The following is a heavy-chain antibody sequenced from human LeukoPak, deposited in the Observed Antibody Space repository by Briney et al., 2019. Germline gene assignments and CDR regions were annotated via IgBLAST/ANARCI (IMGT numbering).Heavy chain of an antibody. D-gene: IGHD6-6*01. V-gene: IGHV1-69*04. Sequence: SVKVSCKASGGTFSSYAISWVRQAPGQGLEWMGRIIPIFGIANYAQKFQGRVTITADKSTSTAYMELSSLGSEDTAVYYCARDGRSSSSADTFDYWGQGTLVTVSS. CDR1: GGTFSSYA. CDR2: IIPIFGIA. CDR3: ARDGRSSSSADTFDY. J-gene: IGHJ4*02.